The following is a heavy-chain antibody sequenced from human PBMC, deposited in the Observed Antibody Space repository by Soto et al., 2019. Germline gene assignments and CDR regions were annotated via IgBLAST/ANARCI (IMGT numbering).Heavy chain of an antibody. CDR1: GGSTNNYY. Sequence: SETLSLTCTVSGGSTNNYYWSWIRQAPGKGLQYIGYISYMGTTNYNPSLKSRVTISVDTSKNQFSLKLTSVTAADTALYYCTTSGGGYVNSGYYGGDYDSWGRGTLVAVSS. D-gene: IGHD3-22*01. V-gene: IGHV4-59*01. J-gene: IGHJ4*02. CDR2: ISYMGTT. CDR3: TTSGGGYVNSGYYGGDYDS.